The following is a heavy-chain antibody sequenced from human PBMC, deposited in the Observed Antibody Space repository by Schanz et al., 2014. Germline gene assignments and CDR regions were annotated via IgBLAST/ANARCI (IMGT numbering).Heavy chain of an antibody. V-gene: IGHV3-74*01. CDR3: ARGGSGSHYRLDY. CDR1: GFTFSSYW. CDR2: INGDGSRT. Sequence: EVQLVESGGGLVQPGGSLRLSCAASGFTFSSYWMHWVRQVPGKGLVWVSRINGDGSRTAYADSVKGRFTISRDNAKNTLYLQMNSLRAEDTGLYFCARGGSGSHYRLDYWGQGTLVTVSS. J-gene: IGHJ4*02. D-gene: IGHD1-26*01.